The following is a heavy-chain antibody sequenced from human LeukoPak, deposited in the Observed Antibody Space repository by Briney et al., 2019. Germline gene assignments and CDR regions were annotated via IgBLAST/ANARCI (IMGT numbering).Heavy chain of an antibody. V-gene: IGHV5-51*01. Sequence: GESLKISCKGSGYSFTSYWIGWVRQMPGKGLEWMGIIYPGDSDTRYSPSFQGQVTISADKSISTAYLQWSSLKASDTAMYYCARPVVPAARGGWFDPWGQGTLVTVSS. J-gene: IGHJ5*02. D-gene: IGHD2-2*01. CDR1: GYSFTSYW. CDR3: ARPVVPAARGGWFDP. CDR2: IYPGDSDT.